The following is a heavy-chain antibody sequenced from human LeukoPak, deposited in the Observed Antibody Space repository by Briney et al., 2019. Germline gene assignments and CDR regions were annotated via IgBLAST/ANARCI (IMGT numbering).Heavy chain of an antibody. CDR1: GGSISSYY. D-gene: IGHD6-19*01. CDR3: ARLAGTGLGY. Sequence: PSGTLSLTCTVSGGSISSYYWSWIRQPPGKGLEWIGYIYYSGSTNYNPSLKSRVTISVDTSKNQFSLKLSSVTAADTAVYYCARLAGTGLGYWGQGTLVTVSS. CDR2: IYYSGST. J-gene: IGHJ4*02. V-gene: IGHV4-59*08.